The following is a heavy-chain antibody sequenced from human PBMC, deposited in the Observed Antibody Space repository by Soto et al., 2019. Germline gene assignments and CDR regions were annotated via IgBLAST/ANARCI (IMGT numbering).Heavy chain of an antibody. Sequence: GSLRLSCAASGFTFSSYSMNWVRQAPGKGLEWVSYISSSSSTIYYADSVEGRFTISRDNAKNSLYLHMNSLRDEDTAVYYCARQKDSSGYYYYYYGMDVWGQGTTVTVSS. CDR1: GFTFSSYS. CDR3: ARQKDSSGYYYYYYGMDV. J-gene: IGHJ6*02. CDR2: ISSSSSTI. D-gene: IGHD3-22*01. V-gene: IGHV3-48*02.